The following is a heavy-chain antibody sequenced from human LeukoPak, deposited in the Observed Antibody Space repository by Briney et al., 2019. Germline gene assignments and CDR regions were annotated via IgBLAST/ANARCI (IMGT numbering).Heavy chain of an antibody. V-gene: IGHV4-59*01. CDR1: GFTFSFYM. J-gene: IGHJ1*01. CDR2: IYHSGTT. D-gene: IGHD1-1*01. Sequence: GSLRLSCTASGFTFSFYMMNWVRQAPGKGLEWIGYIYHSGTTNYNPSLKSRVTISADTSKNQLSLKLTSVTAADTAVYYCALKAPYSPGYTQHWGQGTLVTVSS. CDR3: ALKAPYSPGYTQH.